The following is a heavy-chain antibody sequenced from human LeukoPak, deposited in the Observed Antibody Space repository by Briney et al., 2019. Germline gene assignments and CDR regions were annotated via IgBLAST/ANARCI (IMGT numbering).Heavy chain of an antibody. V-gene: IGHV4-4*02. Sequence: SGTLSLTCAVSGGSIGSTNWWNWVRQAPGKGLEWIGEIFHSGITNYNPSLRSRVTISLDTSKKQLSLKLNSVTAADTAVYYCAKNNGGGVGSYVAPGPPDYFDYWGQGTLVTVSS. J-gene: IGHJ4*02. CDR3: AKNNGGGVGSYVAPGPPDYFDY. CDR2: IFHSGIT. CDR1: GGSIGSTNW. D-gene: IGHD1-26*01.